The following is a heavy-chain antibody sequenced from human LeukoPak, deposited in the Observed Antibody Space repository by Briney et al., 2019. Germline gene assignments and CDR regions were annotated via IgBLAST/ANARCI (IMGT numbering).Heavy chain of an antibody. D-gene: IGHD4-11*01. V-gene: IGHV3-30*02. CDR2: IRYDGSNK. CDR3: AKGRYSNVRLDY. CDR1: GFTFSSYG. Sequence: GSLRLSCAASGFTFSSYGMHWVRQAPGKGLEWVAFIRYDGSNKYYADSVKGRFTISRDNSKNTLYLQMNSLRAEDTAVYYCAKGRYSNVRLDYWGQGTLVTVSS. J-gene: IGHJ4*02.